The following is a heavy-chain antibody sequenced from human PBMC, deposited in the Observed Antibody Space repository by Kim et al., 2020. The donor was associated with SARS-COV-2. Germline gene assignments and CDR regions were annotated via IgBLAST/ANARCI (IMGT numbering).Heavy chain of an antibody. CDR1: GGSIRSSSYY. CDR2: IYYSGST. Sequence: SETLSLTCTVSGGSIRSSSYYWAWIRQPPGKGLEWIGNIYYSGSTYYNPSLKSRVTISLDTSKNQFSLKLISVAAADTAVYYCARDQGTVVRGLSENYYYGMDVWGQGTTVTVSS. V-gene: IGHV4-39*07. D-gene: IGHD3-10*01. J-gene: IGHJ6*02. CDR3: ARDQGTVVRGLSENYYYGMDV.